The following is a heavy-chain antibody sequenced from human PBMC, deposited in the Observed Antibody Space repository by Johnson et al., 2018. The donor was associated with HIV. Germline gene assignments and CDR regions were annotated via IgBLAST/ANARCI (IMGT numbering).Heavy chain of an antibody. D-gene: IGHD6-6*01. CDR2: IWYDGSNK. CDR1: GFTFSSYG. Sequence: QVQLVESGGGAVQPGRSLRLSCAASGFTFSSYGMHWVRQAPGKGLEWVAVIWYDGSNKYYGDSVKGRFTISRDNFKNTLYLQMNSLRAEDTAVYYCATLEYSSSPGGYGAFDIWGQGTMVTVSS. V-gene: IGHV3-33*01. CDR3: ATLEYSSSPGGYGAFDI. J-gene: IGHJ3*02.